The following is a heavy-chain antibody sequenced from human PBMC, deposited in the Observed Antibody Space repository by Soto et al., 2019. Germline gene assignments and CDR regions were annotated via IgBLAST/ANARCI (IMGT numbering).Heavy chain of an antibody. CDR1: GGSFSGYY. D-gene: IGHD5-18*01. CDR3: ARVSDTAMVRAFDI. Sequence: QVQLQQWGAGLLKPSETLSLTGAVYGGSFSGYYWSWIRQPPGKGLEWIGEINHSGSTNYNPSLKSRVTIAVDTSKNQFSLKLSSVTAADTAVYYCARVSDTAMVRAFDIWGQGTMVTVSS. J-gene: IGHJ3*02. CDR2: INHSGST. V-gene: IGHV4-34*01.